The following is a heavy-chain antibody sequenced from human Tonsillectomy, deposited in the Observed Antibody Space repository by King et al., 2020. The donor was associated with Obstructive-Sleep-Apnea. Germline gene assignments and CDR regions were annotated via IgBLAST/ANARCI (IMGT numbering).Heavy chain of an antibody. D-gene: IGHD5-24*01. V-gene: IGHV4-38-2*02. CDR3: ARADGYNFGQHTYFDY. CDR1: GYSISNGFY. Sequence: QLQESGPGLVKPSETLSLTCTVSGYSISNGFYWGWFRQPPGKGLGWIGIIYHTGTTNCNPSLKIRVTISVDTSKTQFSLRLTSVTAADTAVYYCARADGYNFGQHTYFDYWGQGTLVTVSS. CDR2: IYHTGTT. J-gene: IGHJ4*02.